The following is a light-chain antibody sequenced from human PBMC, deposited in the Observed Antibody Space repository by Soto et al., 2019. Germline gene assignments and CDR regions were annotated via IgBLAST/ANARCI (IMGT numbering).Light chain of an antibody. CDR1: ESITNNY. CDR2: VAS. J-gene: IGKJ4*01. V-gene: IGKV3-20*01. CDR3: QQSRYEVT. Sequence: VSTQSLSAVSSFPGDRATLSCSASESITNNYLAWYQQKPGRAHRLLIDVASSRATGIPDRFSGSGSGTDFTLTIIILQHKDTAMDSSQQSRYEVTFGGGTKVDIK.